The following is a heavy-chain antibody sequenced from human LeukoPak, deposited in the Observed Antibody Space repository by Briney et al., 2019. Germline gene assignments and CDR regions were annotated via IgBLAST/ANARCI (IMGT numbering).Heavy chain of an antibody. CDR2: ISYDGSNK. V-gene: IGHV3-30-3*01. D-gene: IGHD4/OR15-4a*01. CDR3: ARDGASADFDY. Sequence: GGSLRLSCAASGFTFSSYAMQWVRQAPGKGLEWVAVISYDGSNKYYADSVKGRFTISRDNSKNTLYLQMNSLRAEDTAVYYCARDGASADFDYWGQGTLVTVSS. J-gene: IGHJ4*02. CDR1: GFTFSSYA.